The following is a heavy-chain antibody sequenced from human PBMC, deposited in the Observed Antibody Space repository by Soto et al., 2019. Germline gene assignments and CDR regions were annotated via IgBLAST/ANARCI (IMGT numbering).Heavy chain of an antibody. V-gene: IGHV1-46*01. J-gene: IGHJ5*02. CDR3: ALSSGGKFGIIIVLTNWFAP. CDR2: INPHGGST. CDR1: RDTFTSYY. D-gene: IGHD1-26*01. Sequence: ASFKVSCNAPRDTFTSYYINWVRQAPGQGLEWMGVINPHGGSTAYAQKFKGRDTLTRETSASKAYREVSSLTSEDSGLHHCALSSGGKFGIIIVLTNWFAPWGQGTLVTVSS.